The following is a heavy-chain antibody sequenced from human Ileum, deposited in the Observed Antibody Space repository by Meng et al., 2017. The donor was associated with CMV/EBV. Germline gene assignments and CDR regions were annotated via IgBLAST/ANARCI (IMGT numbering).Heavy chain of an antibody. J-gene: IGHJ5*02. CDR3: ARSGCSISGCHGGWFDP. CDR1: GFTFSSHA. V-gene: IGHV3-23*01. Sequence: GESLKISCVASGFTFSSHAMNWVRQGPGKGLEWVSTISAGSRATYYADSVRGRFTISRDNSKNTLYLEMNSLRVEDTAVYSCARSGCSISGCHGGWFDPWGQGTRVTVSS. CDR2: ISAGSRAT. D-gene: IGHD2-2*01.